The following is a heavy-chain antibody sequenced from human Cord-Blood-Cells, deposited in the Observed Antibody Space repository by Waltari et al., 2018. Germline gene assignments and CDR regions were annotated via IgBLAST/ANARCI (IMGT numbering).Heavy chain of an antibody. Sequence: QVQLVQSGAEVKKPGSSVKVSCKASGGTFSSYAISWVRQAPGQGLEWMGRSIPSVGIANDAQECQGRVTITADKSTSTAYMELSSLRSEDTAVYYCARGNGSGSYYAEYFQHWGQGTLVTVSS. J-gene: IGHJ1*01. V-gene: IGHV1-69*09. CDR1: GGTFSSYA. D-gene: IGHD3-10*01. CDR2: SIPSVGIA. CDR3: ARGNGSGSYYAEYFQH.